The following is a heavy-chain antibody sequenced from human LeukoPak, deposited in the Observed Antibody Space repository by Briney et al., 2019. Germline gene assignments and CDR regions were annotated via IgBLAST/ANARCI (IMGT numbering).Heavy chain of an antibody. V-gene: IGHV1-69*01. CDR1: GGTFSSYA. D-gene: IGHD3-22*01. CDR3: ARGGPMMKTN. Sequence: GASVKVSCTASGGTFSSYAISWVRQAPGQGLEWMGGIIPIFGTANYAQKFQGRVTITADESTSTAYMELSSLTSGDTAVYYCARGGPMMKTNWGQGTLVTVSS. CDR2: IIPIFGTA. J-gene: IGHJ4*02.